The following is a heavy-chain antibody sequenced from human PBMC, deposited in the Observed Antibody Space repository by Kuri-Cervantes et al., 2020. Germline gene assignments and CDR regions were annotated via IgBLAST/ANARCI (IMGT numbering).Heavy chain of an antibody. V-gene: IGHV1-46*01. CDR3: ARDSQGGAFDI. D-gene: IGHD1-26*01. J-gene: IGHJ3*02. Sequence: ASVKVSCKASGYTFTSYYMHWVRQAPGQGLEWMGIINPSGGSTSYAQKFHGRVTMTRDTSTSTVYMELSSLRSEDTAVYYCARDSQGGAFDIWGQGTTVTVSS. CDR1: GYTFTSYY. CDR2: INPSGGST.